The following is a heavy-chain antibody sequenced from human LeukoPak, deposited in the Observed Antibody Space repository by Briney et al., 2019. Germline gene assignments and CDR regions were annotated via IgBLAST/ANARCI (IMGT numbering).Heavy chain of an antibody. D-gene: IGHD3-22*01. CDR1: GFTFDDYA. V-gene: IGHV3-9*01. J-gene: IGHJ4*02. Sequence: GRSLRLSCAASGFTFDDYAMHWVRQAPGKGLEWVSGISWNSGNIGYADSVKGRFTISRDNAKNSLYLQMNSLRAEDTALYYCAKGEGSMIANWGQGTLVTVSS. CDR3: AKGEGSMIAN. CDR2: ISWNSGNI.